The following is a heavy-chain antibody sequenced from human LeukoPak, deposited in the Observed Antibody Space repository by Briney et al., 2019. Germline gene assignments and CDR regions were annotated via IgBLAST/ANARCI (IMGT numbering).Heavy chain of an antibody. D-gene: IGHD1-26*01. CDR2: IYYSGST. V-gene: IGHV4-59*01. CDR3: ARVGWSGSYFDY. Sequence: PSQTLSLTCTVSGGSISSYYWSWIRQPPGKGLEWIGYIYYSGSTNYNPSLKSRVTISVDTSKNQFSLKLSSVTAADTAVYYCARVGWSGSYFDYWGQGTLVTVSS. CDR1: GGSISSYY. J-gene: IGHJ4*02.